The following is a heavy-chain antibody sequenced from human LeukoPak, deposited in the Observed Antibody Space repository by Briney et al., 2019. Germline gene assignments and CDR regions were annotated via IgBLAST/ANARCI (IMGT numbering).Heavy chain of an antibody. J-gene: IGHJ5*02. D-gene: IGHD6-13*01. CDR3: ARATIAAAGNWFDP. CDR1: GFTFNNYA. Sequence: GGSLRLSCAASGFTFNNYAMYWVRQAPGKGLEYVSGISSNGGSTYYAHSVKGRFTISRDNSKNTLYLQMGSLRGEDTAMYYCARATIAAAGNWFDPWGEGSLVTASS. CDR2: ISSNGGST. V-gene: IGHV3-64*01.